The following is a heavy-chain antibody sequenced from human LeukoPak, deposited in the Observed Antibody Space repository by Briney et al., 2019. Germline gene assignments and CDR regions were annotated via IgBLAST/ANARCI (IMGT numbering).Heavy chain of an antibody. D-gene: IGHD3-3*01. J-gene: IGHJ6*02. Sequence: SVKVSCKASGYTFTTYGISWVRQAPGQGLEWMGGIIPIFGTANYAQKFQGRVTITADESTSTAYMELSSLRSEDTAVYYCARRVTITIFGVVLPYYYYGMDVWGQGTTVTVSS. V-gene: IGHV1-69*13. CDR2: IIPIFGTA. CDR1: GYTFTTYG. CDR3: ARRVTITIFGVVLPYYYYGMDV.